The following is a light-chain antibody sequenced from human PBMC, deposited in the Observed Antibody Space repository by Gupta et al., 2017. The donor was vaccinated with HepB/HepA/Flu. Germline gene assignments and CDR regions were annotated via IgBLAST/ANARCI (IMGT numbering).Light chain of an antibody. J-gene: IGLJ3*02. Sequence: QSVLTQPPSVSAAPGQKVTISCSGSSSNIGNNYVSWYQQLPGTAPKLLIYENNKRPSGIPDRFSGSKSGTSATLGITGLQTGDEADYYCGTWDSSLSAGRGVFGGGIKLTVL. CDR2: ENN. CDR1: SSNIGNNY. CDR3: GTWDSSLSAGRGV. V-gene: IGLV1-51*02.